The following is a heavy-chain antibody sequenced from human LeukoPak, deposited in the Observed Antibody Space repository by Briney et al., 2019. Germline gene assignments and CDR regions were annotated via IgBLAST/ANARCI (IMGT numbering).Heavy chain of an antibody. CDR3: ARARSSSQPIDY. CDR1: GYTFTSYG. Sequence: ASVKVSCKASGYTFTSYGISWVRQAPGQGLEWMGWISAYSSNTNYALKLQGRVIMTTDTSTSTAYMELRSLRSDDTAVYYCARARSSSQPIDYWGQGILVTVSS. D-gene: IGHD6-13*01. J-gene: IGHJ4*02. V-gene: IGHV1-18*01. CDR2: ISAYSSNT.